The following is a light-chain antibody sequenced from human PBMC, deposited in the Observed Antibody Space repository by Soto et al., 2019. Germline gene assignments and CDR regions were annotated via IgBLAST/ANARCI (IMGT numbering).Light chain of an antibody. J-gene: IGKJ1*01. V-gene: IGKV1-39*01. CDR3: QQSYSNLWT. CDR1: LSVRQY. CDR2: AAS. Sequence: DIQMTQSPSSLSASVGDRVTITCRASLSVRQYLNWYQQKGGKAPKLLIYAASSLQSGVPSRFSGSGSGTDFTLTISSLQPEDFATYYCQQSYSNLWTFGQGTKVEVK.